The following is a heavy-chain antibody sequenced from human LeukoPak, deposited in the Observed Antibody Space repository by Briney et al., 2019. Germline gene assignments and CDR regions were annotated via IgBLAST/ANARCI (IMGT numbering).Heavy chain of an antibody. V-gene: IGHV3-64*01. J-gene: IGHJ3*02. CDR3: ARESGSYYYLAAFDI. CDR2: ISSNGGST. D-gene: IGHD1-26*01. CDR1: GFTFSSYA. Sequence: PGGSLRLACAAAGFTFSSYAMHWVRQAPGKGLEYVSAISSNGGSTYYANSVKGRFTLSRDNSKNTLYLQMGSLRAEDMAVYYCARESGSYYYLAAFDIWGQGTMVTVSS.